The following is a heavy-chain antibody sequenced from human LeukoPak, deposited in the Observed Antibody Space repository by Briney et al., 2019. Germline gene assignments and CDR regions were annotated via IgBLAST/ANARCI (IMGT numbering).Heavy chain of an antibody. V-gene: IGHV5-51*01. D-gene: IGHD6-6*01. CDR2: INPSDSDT. CDR1: GYSFTSYW. J-gene: IGHJ4*02. Sequence: GESLKISCKGSGYSFTSYWIGWVLQMPGKGLEWMVIINPSDSDTRYCPSFQGQVTISADKSISTAYLQWTSLKGSDTAMYYCARHRSDSSSSPIDYWGQGTLVTVSS. CDR3: ARHRSDSSSSPIDY.